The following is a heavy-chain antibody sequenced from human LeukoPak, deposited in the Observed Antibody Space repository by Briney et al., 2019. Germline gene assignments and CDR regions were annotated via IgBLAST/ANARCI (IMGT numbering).Heavy chain of an antibody. CDR3: ATPKKRGEYSSGWYDAFDI. J-gene: IGHJ3*02. CDR1: GYALTELS. CDR2: FDPEDGET. D-gene: IGHD6-19*01. V-gene: IGHV1-24*01. Sequence: ASVKVSCKVSGYALTELSMHWVRQAPGKGLEWMGGFDPEDGETIYAQKFQGRVTMTEDTSTDTAYMELSSLRSEATAGYYCATPKKRGEYSSGWYDAFDIWGQGTMVTVSS.